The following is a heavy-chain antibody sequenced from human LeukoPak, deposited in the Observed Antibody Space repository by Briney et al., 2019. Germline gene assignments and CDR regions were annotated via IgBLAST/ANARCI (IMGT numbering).Heavy chain of an antibody. CDR3: ARHVHYYYYYMDV. V-gene: IGHV4-39*01. CDR2: IYYSGST. CDR1: GGSISGTSYY. J-gene: IGHJ6*03. Sequence: SETLSLTCTVSGGSISGTSYYWGWIRQPPGKGLEWIGSIYYSGSTYYNPSLKSRVTISVDTSKNQFSLKLSSVTAADTAVYYCARHVHYYYYYMDVWGKGTTVTISS.